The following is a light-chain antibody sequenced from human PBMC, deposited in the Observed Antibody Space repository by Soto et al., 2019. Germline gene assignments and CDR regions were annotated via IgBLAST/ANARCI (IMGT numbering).Light chain of an antibody. J-gene: IGLJ2*01. CDR1: SSNIGSNT. Sequence: QSVLTQPPSASGTPGQRVTISCSGSSSNIGSNTVNWFQQLPGTAPKLLIYSNNQRPSGVPDRFSGSKSGTSASLAISGLQSEDGADYYCAAWDDSLNGVVFGGGTKLPVL. CDR3: AAWDDSLNGVV. V-gene: IGLV1-44*01. CDR2: SNN.